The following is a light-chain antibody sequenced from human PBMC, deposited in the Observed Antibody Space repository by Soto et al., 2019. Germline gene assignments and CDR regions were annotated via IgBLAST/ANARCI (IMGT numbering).Light chain of an antibody. CDR3: QQYDTFPT. CDR2: DAS. J-gene: IGKJ1*01. CDR1: QSLGSW. V-gene: IGKV1-5*01. Sequence: DIPMTQSPSTLSASVGDSVTITCRASQSLGSWLAWYHQKPGKAPKLLIFDASSLQRGVPSRFTGSGSGTEFTLTIPSLQPDDFATYYCQQYDTFPTFGQGNKVEIK.